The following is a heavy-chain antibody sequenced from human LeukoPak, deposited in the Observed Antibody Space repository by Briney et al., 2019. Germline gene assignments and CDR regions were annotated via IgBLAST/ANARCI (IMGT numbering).Heavy chain of an antibody. CDR2: IYTSGST. Sequence: SETLSLTCTVSGYSISSGYYWGWIRQPPGKGLEWIGRIYTSGSTNYNPSLKSRVTISVDTSKNQFSLKLSSVTAADTAVYYCARSSSSGWGFRFDPWGQGTLVTVPS. V-gene: IGHV4-38-2*02. CDR3: ARSSSSGWGFRFDP. J-gene: IGHJ5*02. CDR1: GYSISSGYY. D-gene: IGHD6-19*01.